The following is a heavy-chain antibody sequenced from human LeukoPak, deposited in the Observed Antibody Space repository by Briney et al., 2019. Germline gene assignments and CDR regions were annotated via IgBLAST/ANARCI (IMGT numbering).Heavy chain of an antibody. Sequence: SVKVSCKASGFTFTRSAVQWVRPARGQGLEWIGWIVVGSGNTNYAQKFQERVTITRDMSTSTAYMELSSPRSEDTAVYYCAAARGATIELLDYWGQGTLVTVSS. CDR2: IVVGSGNT. CDR3: AAARGATIELLDY. CDR1: GFTFTRSA. V-gene: IGHV1-58*01. J-gene: IGHJ4*02. D-gene: IGHD5-12*01.